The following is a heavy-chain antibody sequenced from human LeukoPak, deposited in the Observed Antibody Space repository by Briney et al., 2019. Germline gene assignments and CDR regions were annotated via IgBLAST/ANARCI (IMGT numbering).Heavy chain of an antibody. CDR3: AKPTGVNTVTAPFEY. CDR1: GFSFSDAW. CDR2: ISGRGGST. V-gene: IGHV3-23*01. Sequence: GGSLRLSCAASGFSFSDAWMSWVRQIPGKGLEWVSGISGRGGSTYYADSVKGRFTISRDNSKNTLYPQMNSLRAEDTAVYYCAKPTGVNTVTAPFEYWGQGTLGTVSS. D-gene: IGHD4-17*01. J-gene: IGHJ4*02.